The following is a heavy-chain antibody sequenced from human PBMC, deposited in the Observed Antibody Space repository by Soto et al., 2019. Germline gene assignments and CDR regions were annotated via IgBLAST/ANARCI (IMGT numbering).Heavy chain of an antibody. D-gene: IGHD3-3*01. J-gene: IGHJ6*02. Sequence: QVQLVESGGGVVQPGRSLRLSCAASGFTFSSYGMHGVRQAPGKGLEWVAVIWYDGSNKYYADSVKGRFTISRDNSKNTLYLQMNSLRAEDTAVYYCARDTGDFFCQDPYGMDVWGQGTTVTVSS. CDR2: IWYDGSNK. V-gene: IGHV3-33*01. CDR1: GFTFSSYG. CDR3: ARDTGDFFCQDPYGMDV.